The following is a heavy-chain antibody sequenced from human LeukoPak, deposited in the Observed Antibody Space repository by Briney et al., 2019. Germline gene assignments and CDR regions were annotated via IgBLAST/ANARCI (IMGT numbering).Heavy chain of an antibody. CDR2: IYFSGGT. J-gene: IGHJ4*02. V-gene: IGHV4-59*01. Sequence: SETLSPTCTVSGDSMRSYYWSWIRQPPGKGLEWIASIYFSGGTNYNPSLKSRVTMSLDTSNNQFSLKLSSVTAADTAVYYCARWDDKRPLWGQGILVTVSS. CDR1: GDSMRSYY. CDR3: ARWDDKRPL. D-gene: IGHD3-9*01.